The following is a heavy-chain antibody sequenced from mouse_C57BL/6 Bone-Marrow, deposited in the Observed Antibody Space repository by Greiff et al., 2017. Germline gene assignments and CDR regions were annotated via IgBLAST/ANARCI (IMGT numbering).Heavy chain of an antibody. CDR1: GYTFTSYW. V-gene: IGHV1-61*01. J-gene: IGHJ1*03. D-gene: IGHD1-1*01. CDR2: IYPSDSET. CDR3: ARGNYYGSSSYWYFDV. Sequence: QVQLQQPGAELVRPGSSVKLSCKASGYTFTSYWLDWVKQRPGQGLEWIGNIYPSDSETHYNQKFKDKATLTVAKSSSTAYMQLSSLTSEDSAVYYCARGNYYGSSSYWYFDVWGTGTTVTVSS.